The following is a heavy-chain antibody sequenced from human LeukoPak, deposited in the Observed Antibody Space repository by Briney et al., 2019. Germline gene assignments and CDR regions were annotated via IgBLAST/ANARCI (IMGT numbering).Heavy chain of an antibody. Sequence: SETLSLTCTVSGGSISSSSYYWGWIRQPPGKGLEWIGSIYYSGSTYYNPSLKSRVTISVDTSKNQFSLKLSSVTAPDTAVYYCARKRGWFGELLSEYYFDYWGQGTLVTVSS. D-gene: IGHD3-10*01. V-gene: IGHV4-39*01. CDR1: GGSISSSSYY. J-gene: IGHJ4*02. CDR3: ARKRGWFGELLSEYYFDY. CDR2: IYYSGST.